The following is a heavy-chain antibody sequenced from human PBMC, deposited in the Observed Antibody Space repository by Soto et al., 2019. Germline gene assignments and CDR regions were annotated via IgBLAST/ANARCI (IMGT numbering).Heavy chain of an antibody. CDR2: ISYDGSNK. J-gene: IGHJ4*02. Sequence: GVSLRLSCAASGFTFSSYAMHWVRQAPGKGLEWVAVISYDGSNKYYADSVKGRFTISRDNSKNTLYLQMNSLRAEDTAVYYCARDKPGRTASGYDFWSGYYDYWGQGTLVTVSS. D-gene: IGHD3-3*01. CDR1: GFTFSSYA. CDR3: ARDKPGRTASGYDFWSGYYDY. V-gene: IGHV3-30-3*01.